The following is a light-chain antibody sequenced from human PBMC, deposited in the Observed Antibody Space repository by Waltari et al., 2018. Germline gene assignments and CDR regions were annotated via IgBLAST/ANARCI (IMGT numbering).Light chain of an antibody. CDR2: VNSDGSH. CDR3: QTGGHGTWV. Sequence: QLVLPQSPSASASLGASVKLTCTPSSGHSSNVIAWLQQQPEKGPRYLMKVNSDGSHSKGDEIPDRFSGSSSGAERYLTISSLQSEDEADYYCQTGGHGTWVFGGGTKLTVL. V-gene: IGLV4-69*01. CDR1: SGHSSNV. J-gene: IGLJ3*02.